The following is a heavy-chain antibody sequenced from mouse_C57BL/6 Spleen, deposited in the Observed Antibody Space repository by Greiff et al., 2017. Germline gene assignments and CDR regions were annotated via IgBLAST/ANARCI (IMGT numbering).Heavy chain of an antibody. Sequence: QVQLQQPGAELVKPGASVKLSCKASGYTFTSYWMHWVKQRPGQGLEWIGMIHPNSGSTNYNEKFKSKATLTVDKSSSTAYMQLSSLTSEDSAVYYCAREHSNYPYYAMDYWGQGTSVTVSS. V-gene: IGHV1-64*01. J-gene: IGHJ4*01. D-gene: IGHD2-5*01. CDR3: AREHSNYPYYAMDY. CDR1: GYTFTSYW. CDR2: IHPNSGST.